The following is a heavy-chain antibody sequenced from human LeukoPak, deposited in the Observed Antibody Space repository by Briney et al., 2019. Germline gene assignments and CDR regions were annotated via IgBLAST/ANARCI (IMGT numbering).Heavy chain of an antibody. CDR3: VKDGGSFDGDY. V-gene: IGHV3-30-3*01. CDR2: ISYDGSNK. Sequence: GGSLRLSCAASGFTFSSYAMHWVRQAPGKGLEWVAVISYDGSNKYYADSVKGRFTISRDISKSTLYLQMNSLRAEDTAVYYCVKDGGSFDGDYWGQGTLVTVSS. CDR1: GFTFSSYA. D-gene: IGHD1-26*01. J-gene: IGHJ4*02.